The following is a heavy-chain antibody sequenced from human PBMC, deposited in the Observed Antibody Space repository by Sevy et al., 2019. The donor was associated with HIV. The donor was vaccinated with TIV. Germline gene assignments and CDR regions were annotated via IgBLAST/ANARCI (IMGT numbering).Heavy chain of an antibody. CDR1: GFTFSTYW. D-gene: IGHD3-16*01. CDR3: AGVQVPWGAQVLDL. J-gene: IGHJ2*01. Sequence: GGSLRLSCAASGFTFSTYWMSWVRQAPGKGPEWVANINQEGTEKYYVDSVKGRFTISRDNAKNSLYLQMNSLRAEDTAVYYCAGVQVPWGAQVLDLWGRGTLVTVSS. CDR2: INQEGTEK. V-gene: IGHV3-7*01.